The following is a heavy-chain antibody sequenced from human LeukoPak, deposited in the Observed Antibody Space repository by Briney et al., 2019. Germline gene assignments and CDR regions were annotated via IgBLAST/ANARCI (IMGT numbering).Heavy chain of an antibody. CDR3: AKSDTIFGVVTPDY. Sequence: GGSLRLSCGVSGFTVSDNYMTWVRQAPGKGLEWVSVISGSGGSTYYADSVKGRFTISRDNSKNTLYLQMNSLRAEDTAVYYCAKSDTIFGVVTPDYWGQGTLVTVSS. CDR1: GFTVSDNY. J-gene: IGHJ4*02. CDR2: ISGSGGST. V-gene: IGHV3-23*01. D-gene: IGHD3-3*01.